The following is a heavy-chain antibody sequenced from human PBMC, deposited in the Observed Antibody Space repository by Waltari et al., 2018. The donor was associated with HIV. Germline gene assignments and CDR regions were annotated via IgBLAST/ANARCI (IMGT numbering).Heavy chain of an antibody. CDR1: GYTFTSYG. Sequence: QVQLVQSGAEVKKPGASVKVSCKASGYTFTSYGISWVRQAPGQGLEWMGWISAYNGNTNYAQKLQGRVTMTTDTSTSTAYMELRSLRSDDTAVYYCARGGGLDRITIFGVVIPRYNWFDPWGQGTLVTVSS. D-gene: IGHD3-3*01. J-gene: IGHJ5*02. CDR3: ARGGGLDRITIFGVVIPRYNWFDP. CDR2: ISAYNGNT. V-gene: IGHV1-18*01.